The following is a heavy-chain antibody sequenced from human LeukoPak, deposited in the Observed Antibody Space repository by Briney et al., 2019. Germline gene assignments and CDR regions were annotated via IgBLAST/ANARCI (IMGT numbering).Heavy chain of an antibody. J-gene: IGHJ4*02. CDR1: GGGFSGLF. D-gene: IGHD6-19*01. Sequence: SETPSPTCPVFGGGFSGLFWSWIRPPPRKGLEWIGYIYYSGSTNYNPSLKSRITISVDTSKNQFSLNLSSVTAADTAVYYCARGRPVVGTLDYWGQGTLVTVSS. V-gene: IGHV4-59*01. CDR3: ARGRPVVGTLDY. CDR2: IYYSGST.